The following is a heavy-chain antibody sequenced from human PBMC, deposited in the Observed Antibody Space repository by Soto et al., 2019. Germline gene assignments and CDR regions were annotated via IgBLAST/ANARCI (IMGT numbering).Heavy chain of an antibody. J-gene: IGHJ4*02. CDR2: ILYDGSKK. D-gene: IGHD4-17*01. CDR1: GFTFSSYG. V-gene: IGHV3-30*18. CDR3: AKDRGALRWSEEHYYFDY. Sequence: PGGSLRLSCAASGFTFSSYGMHWVRQAPGKGLEWVAVILYDGSKKYYADSMKGRFTISRDNSKNTLYLQMDSLRAEDTAVYYCAKDRGALRWSEEHYYFDYWGKGARVT.